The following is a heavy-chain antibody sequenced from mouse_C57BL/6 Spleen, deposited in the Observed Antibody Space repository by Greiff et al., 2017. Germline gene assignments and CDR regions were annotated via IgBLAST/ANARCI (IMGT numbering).Heavy chain of an antibody. CDR3: ARNDYSYAMDY. CDR1: GYTFTGYW. V-gene: IGHV1-9*01. Sequence: QVQLQQSGAELMKPGASVKLSCKATGYTFTGYWIEWVKQRPGHGLEWIGEFFPGSGSINYNEKFKGKATFTADTYSNTAYMPLTRLTTEYSGINYGARNDYSYAMDYWGQGTSVTGSS. D-gene: IGHD2-13*01. J-gene: IGHJ4*01. CDR2: FFPGSGSI.